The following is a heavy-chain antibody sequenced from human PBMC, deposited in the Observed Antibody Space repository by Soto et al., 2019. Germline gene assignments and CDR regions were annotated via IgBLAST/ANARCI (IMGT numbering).Heavy chain of an antibody. J-gene: IGHJ3*02. D-gene: IGHD2-2*01. V-gene: IGHV3-33*01. CDR1: GFTFSSYG. Sequence: GGSLRLSCAASGFTFSSYGMHWVRQAPGKGLEWVAVIWYDGSNKYYADSVKGRFTISRDNSKNTLYLQMNSLRAEDTAVYYCARDRGEYQLGGHGGNAFDIWGQGTMVTVSS. CDR2: IWYDGSNK. CDR3: ARDRGEYQLGGHGGNAFDI.